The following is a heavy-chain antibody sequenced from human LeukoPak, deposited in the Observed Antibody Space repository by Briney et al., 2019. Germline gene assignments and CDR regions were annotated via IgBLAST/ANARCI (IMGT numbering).Heavy chain of an antibody. V-gene: IGHV3-48*01. CDR2: ISSSSSTI. CDR3: ARDCTNGVCYHDFDY. D-gene: IGHD2-8*01. Sequence: GGSLRLSCAASGFTFSSYSMNWVRQAPGKGLEWVSYISSSSSTIYYADSVKGRFTISRDNAKNSLYLQMNSLRAEDTAVYYCARDCTNGVCYHDFDYWGQGTLVTVSP. J-gene: IGHJ4*02. CDR1: GFTFSSYS.